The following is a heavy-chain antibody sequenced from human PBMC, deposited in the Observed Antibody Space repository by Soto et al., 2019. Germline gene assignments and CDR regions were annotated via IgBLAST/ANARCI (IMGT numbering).Heavy chain of an antibody. CDR2: IYYSGSI. CDR3: AREVDGGDRDYYGLDV. J-gene: IGHJ6*02. V-gene: IGHV4-30-4*08. CDR1: GGSISSDIYH. Sequence: PSETLSLTCTVSGGSISSDIYHWTWIRQSPGKGLEWIGYIYYSGSIFYNPSFKSRVTISVDTSKNQFSLQLSSVTAADTAVYFCAREVDGGDRDYYGLDVWGQGTTVTVSS. D-gene: IGHD2-21*02.